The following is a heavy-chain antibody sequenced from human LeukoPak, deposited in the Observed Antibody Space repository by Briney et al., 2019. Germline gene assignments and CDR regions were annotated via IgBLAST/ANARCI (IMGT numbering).Heavy chain of an antibody. CDR2: IGITSEYI. J-gene: IGHJ3*02. CDR3: AQDANGDYVGSFDT. V-gene: IGHV3-23*01. D-gene: IGHD4-17*01. CDR1: GFTITAYA. Sequence: RGSLRLSCAASGFTITAYAMSWVRQSPGKGLEWVSGIGITSEYIHYADSSKGRFTISSDNSKNTVYLEMSSLRAEDAAVYYCAQDANGDYVGSFDTWGQGTMVIVSS.